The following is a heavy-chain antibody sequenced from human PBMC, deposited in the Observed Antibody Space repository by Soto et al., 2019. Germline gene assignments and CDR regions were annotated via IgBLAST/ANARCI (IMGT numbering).Heavy chain of an antibody. J-gene: IGHJ6*02. CDR1: GGTFSSYA. V-gene: IGHV1-69*12. CDR3: ASHSGSSPEGRYYYGMDV. D-gene: IGHD1-26*01. Sequence: QVQLVQSGAEVKKPGSSVKVSCKASGGTFSSYAISWVRQAPGQGLEWMGGVIPIFGTADYGQKFQGRVTITADDPTRTGYMALSSLRSEDTAVYYCASHSGSSPEGRYYYGMDVWGQGTTVTVSS. CDR2: VIPIFGTA.